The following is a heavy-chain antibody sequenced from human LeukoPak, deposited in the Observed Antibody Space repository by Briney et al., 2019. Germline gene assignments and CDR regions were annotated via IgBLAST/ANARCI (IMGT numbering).Heavy chain of an antibody. D-gene: IGHD5-18*01. J-gene: IGHJ4*02. CDR3: ATCGYSYGYQCYFDY. Sequence: ASVKVSCKASGGTFSSYAISWVRQAPGQGLEWMGWINPNSGGTSYAQKFQGRVTMTRDTSISTAYMEVSSLRSDDTAVYYCATCGYSYGYQCYFDYWGQGTLVTVSS. CDR2: INPNSGGT. V-gene: IGHV1-2*02. CDR1: GGTFSSYA.